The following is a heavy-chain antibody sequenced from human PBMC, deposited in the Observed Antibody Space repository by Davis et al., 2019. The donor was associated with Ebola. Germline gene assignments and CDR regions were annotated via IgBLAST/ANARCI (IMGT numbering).Heavy chain of an antibody. CDR2: ISGSGGST. Sequence: PGGSLRPSCAASGFTFSNYWMHWVRQAPGKGLEWVSVISGSGGSTYYAESVKGRFTISRDNSKNTLYLQMSSLRAEDTAVYYCAKGRHSTYYDFWIAYYDYWGRGTLVTVSS. CDR1: GFTFSNYW. V-gene: IGHV3-23*01. D-gene: IGHD3-3*01. J-gene: IGHJ4*02. CDR3: AKGRHSTYYDFWIAYYDY.